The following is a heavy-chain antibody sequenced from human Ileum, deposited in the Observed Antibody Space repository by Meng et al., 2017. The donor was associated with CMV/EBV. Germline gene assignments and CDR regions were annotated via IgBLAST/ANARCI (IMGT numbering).Heavy chain of an antibody. D-gene: IGHD3-10*01. CDR3: ATSFPVRGVFIDY. J-gene: IGHJ4*02. CDR2: IQYDGSNK. CDR1: GFTFSSYA. Sequence: GESLKISCAASGFTFSSYAMHWVRQAPGKGLEWVAFIQYDGSNKYYADSVKGRFTISRDNSKNTLYLQMNSLRTEDTAVYYCATSFPVRGVFIDYWGQGTLVTVSS. V-gene: IGHV3-30*02.